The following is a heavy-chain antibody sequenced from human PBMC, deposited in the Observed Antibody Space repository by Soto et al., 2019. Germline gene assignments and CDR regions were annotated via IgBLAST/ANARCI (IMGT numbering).Heavy chain of an antibody. Sequence: SETLSLTCTVSGGSITTYYWSWIRQPAGKGLEWIGRIYSGGSTNYNPSLKSRVTISVDTSKNQFSLKLSSVTAADTAVYYCARPAYSSSPPYYFDYWGQGTLVTVSS. V-gene: IGHV4-4*07. CDR3: ARPAYSSSPPYYFDY. CDR1: GGSITTYY. D-gene: IGHD6-6*01. CDR2: IYSGGST. J-gene: IGHJ4*02.